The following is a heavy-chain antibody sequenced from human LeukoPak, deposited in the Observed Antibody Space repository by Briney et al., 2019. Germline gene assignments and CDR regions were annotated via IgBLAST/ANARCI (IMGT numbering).Heavy chain of an antibody. V-gene: IGHV3-7*01. D-gene: IGHD1-26*01. Sequence: GGSLRLSCAASGFTFSSYWMSWVRRAPGKGLEWVTNIKTDGSDAYYVDSVTGRFSISRDNAKNSLYLQMNSLRAEDTAIYYCARDLVKVGATPTADYWGQGTLVTVSS. J-gene: IGHJ4*02. CDR2: IKTDGSDA. CDR3: ARDLVKVGATPTADY. CDR1: GFTFSSYW.